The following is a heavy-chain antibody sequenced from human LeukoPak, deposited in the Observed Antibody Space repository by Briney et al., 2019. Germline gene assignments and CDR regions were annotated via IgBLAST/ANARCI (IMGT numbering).Heavy chain of an antibody. J-gene: IGHJ4*02. D-gene: IGHD5-18*01. CDR3: ARTSPRIQLWPQLVN. V-gene: IGHV3-30*04. Sequence: GGTLRLSCAASGFTFSSYAMHWVRQARGKGLEWVAVISYDGSNKYYADSVKRRFTIPRDNSKNTAYPQNNSLRGADTAVYYCARTSPRIQLWPQLVNWGQGTLVTVSS. CDR2: ISYDGSNK. CDR1: GFTFSSYA.